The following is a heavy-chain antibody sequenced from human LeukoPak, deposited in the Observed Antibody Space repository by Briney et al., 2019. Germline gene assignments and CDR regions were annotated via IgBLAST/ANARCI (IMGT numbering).Heavy chain of an antibody. CDR1: GYTFKSYD. CDR2: MNPNSGNT. Sequence: ASVKVSCKASGYTFKSYDINWVRQATAQGLEWMGWMNPNSGNTGYAQKFQGRVTMTRNTSISTAYMELSSLRSEDTAVYYCARGTDCSGGSCYLNWFDPWGQGTLVTVSS. J-gene: IGHJ5*02. V-gene: IGHV1-8*01. D-gene: IGHD2-15*01. CDR3: ARGTDCSGGSCYLNWFDP.